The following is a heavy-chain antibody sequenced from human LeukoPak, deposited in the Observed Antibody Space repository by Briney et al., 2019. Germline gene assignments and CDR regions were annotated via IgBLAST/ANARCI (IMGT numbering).Heavy chain of an antibody. D-gene: IGHD1-26*01. CDR1: GFSFSTNS. J-gene: IGHJ4*02. CDR3: ARDTRSLIDY. Sequence: GGSLRLSCAASGFSFSTNSMNWVRQVPGKGLEWISYISSNSATTYYAHSVKGRFTISRDNAKNSLYLHMNSLRADDTAVYYCARDTRSLIDYWGQGTLVTVSS. V-gene: IGHV3-48*01. CDR2: ISSNSATT.